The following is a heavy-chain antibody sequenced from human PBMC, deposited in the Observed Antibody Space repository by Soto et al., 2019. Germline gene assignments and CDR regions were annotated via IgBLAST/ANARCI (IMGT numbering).Heavy chain of an antibody. Sequence: GGSLRLSCVASGFSFSSYGMSWVRQAPGKGLEWASIISGSGDAKYYADSVKGRFTISRDNSKNTMYLQMDSLRAEDTAVYYCAKDFDSDETSHGPNDYWGQGTLVTVSS. V-gene: IGHV3-23*01. D-gene: IGHD3-22*01. CDR3: AKDFDSDETSHGPNDY. CDR1: GFSFSSYG. J-gene: IGHJ4*02. CDR2: ISGSGDAK.